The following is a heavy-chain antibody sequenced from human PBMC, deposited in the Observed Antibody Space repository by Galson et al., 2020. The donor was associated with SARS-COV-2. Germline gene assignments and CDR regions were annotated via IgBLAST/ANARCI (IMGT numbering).Heavy chain of an antibody. J-gene: IGHJ4*02. CDR1: GFTFSSYS. CDR3: AREVYSYGCFY. D-gene: IGHD5-18*01. CDR2: ISSSSSYI. Sequence: GGSLRLSCAASGFTFSSYSMNWVRQAPGKGLEWVSSISSSSSYIYYADSVKGRFTISRDNAKNSLYLQMHSLRAEDSAVYYCAREVYSYGCFYWCQGTLVTVSS. V-gene: IGHV3-21*01.